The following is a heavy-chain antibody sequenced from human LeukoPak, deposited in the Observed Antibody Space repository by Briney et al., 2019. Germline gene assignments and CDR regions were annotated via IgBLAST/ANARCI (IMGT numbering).Heavy chain of an antibody. J-gene: IGHJ4*02. CDR3: AKDRARGYCSSTSCYPFAY. D-gene: IGHD2-2*01. Sequence: GGSLGLSCAASGFTFSSYAMSWVRQAPGKGLEWVSAISGSGGSTYYADSVKGRFTISRDNSKNTLYLQMNSLRAEDTAVYYCAKDRARGYCSSTSCYPFAYWGQGTLVTVSS. CDR1: GFTFSSYA. CDR2: ISGSGGST. V-gene: IGHV3-23*01.